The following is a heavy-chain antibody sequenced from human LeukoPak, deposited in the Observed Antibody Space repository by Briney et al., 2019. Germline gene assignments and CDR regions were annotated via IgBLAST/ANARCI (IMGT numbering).Heavy chain of an antibody. J-gene: IGHJ4*02. CDR3: ARWALGYCSGGSCQTPIDY. D-gene: IGHD2-15*01. V-gene: IGHV4-59*01. Sequence: PSETLSLTCTVSGGSISSYYWSWLRQPPGKGLEWIGYIYYSGSTNYNPSLKSRVTISVDTSKNQFSLKLSSVTAADTAVYYCARWALGYCSGGSCQTPIDYWGQGTLVTVSS. CDR1: GGSISSYY. CDR2: IYYSGST.